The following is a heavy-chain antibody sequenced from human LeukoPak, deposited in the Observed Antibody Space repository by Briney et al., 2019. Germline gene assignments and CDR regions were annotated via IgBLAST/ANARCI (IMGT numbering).Heavy chain of an antibody. CDR1: GFTFSNYA. Sequence: GGSLRLSSAASGFTFSNYAMTWVRQAPGQGLEWVSEISGSGESTYYGDSVKGRFTISRGNSKNTLYLQMNSLRAGDTAIYYCAREHWDFDYWGQGTLVTVSS. V-gene: IGHV3-23*01. CDR2: ISGSGEST. D-gene: IGHD7-27*01. CDR3: AREHWDFDY. J-gene: IGHJ4*02.